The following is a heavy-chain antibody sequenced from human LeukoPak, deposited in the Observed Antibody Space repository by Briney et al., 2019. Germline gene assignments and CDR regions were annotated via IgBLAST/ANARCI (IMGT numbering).Heavy chain of an antibody. CDR3: ASPPADYYDSRDYFDY. CDR2: IIPILGIA. D-gene: IGHD3-22*01. Sequence: SVTVSCKASGGTFSSHVISWVRQAPGQGLEWMGRIIPILGIANYAQKFQGRVTITADKSTSTAYMELSSLRSEDTTVYYCASPPADYYDSRDYFDYWGQGTLVTVSS. V-gene: IGHV1-69*04. CDR1: GGTFSSHV. J-gene: IGHJ4*02.